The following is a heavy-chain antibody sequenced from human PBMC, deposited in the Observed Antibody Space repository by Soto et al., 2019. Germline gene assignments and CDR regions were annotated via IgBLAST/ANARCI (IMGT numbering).Heavy chain of an antibody. D-gene: IGHD3-22*01. CDR2: VNPADSDT. Sequence: RGESLKISCKASGYSFTSYWIGWVRQMSGKGLEWMAIVNPADSDTRYSPSFQGQVTVSADKSISTAYLQWGSLKASDTAMYYCVRPDSSGFYSHWGQGTPVTVSS. CDR1: GYSFTSYW. V-gene: IGHV5-51*01. CDR3: VRPDSSGFYSH. J-gene: IGHJ4*02.